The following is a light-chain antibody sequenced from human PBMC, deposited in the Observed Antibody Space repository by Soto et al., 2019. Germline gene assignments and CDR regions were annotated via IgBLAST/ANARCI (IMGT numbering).Light chain of an antibody. CDR3: QQYGSSPWT. CDR2: GAS. J-gene: IGKJ1*01. Sequence: EIVLTQSPGTLSLSPGERATLSCRASQSVSSSYLAWYQQKPGQAPRLLIYGASSRATGIPDRLSGSGSGTDFTLTISSLEPEDFAVYDCQQYGSSPWTFGQGTKVEIK. V-gene: IGKV3-20*01. CDR1: QSVSSSY.